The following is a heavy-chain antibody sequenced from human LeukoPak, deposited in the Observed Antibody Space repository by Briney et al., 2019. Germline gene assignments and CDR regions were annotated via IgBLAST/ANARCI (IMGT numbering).Heavy chain of an antibody. V-gene: IGHV1-24*01. CDR2: LGPEDGET. CDR1: GYTLTELS. J-gene: IGHJ4*02. CDR3: ATLGIAAAGTGVFGSYNY. Sequence: ASVKVSCKVSGYTLTELSMHWVRQAPGKGLDWMGGLGPEDGETIYAQKLQGRVTMTEDTSTDTAHMELSSLRSEDTAVYYCATLGIAAAGTGVFGSYNYWGQGTLVTVSS. D-gene: IGHD6-13*01.